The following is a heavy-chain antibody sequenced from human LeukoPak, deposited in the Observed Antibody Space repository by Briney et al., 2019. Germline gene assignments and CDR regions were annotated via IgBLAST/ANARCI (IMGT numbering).Heavy chain of an antibody. CDR3: AREAYSGYAPGAPFDY. CDR1: GGSISSGSYY. V-gene: IGHV4-61*02. Sequence: SQTLSLTCTVSGGSISSGSYYWSWIRQPAGKGLEWIGRIYTSGSTNYNPSLKSRVTISVDTSKNQFSLKLSSVTAADMAVYYCAREAYSGYAPGAPFDYWGQGTLVTVSS. D-gene: IGHD5-12*01. J-gene: IGHJ4*02. CDR2: IYTSGST.